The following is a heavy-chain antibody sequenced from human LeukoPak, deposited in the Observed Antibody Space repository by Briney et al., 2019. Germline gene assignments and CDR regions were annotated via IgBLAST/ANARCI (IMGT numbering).Heavy chain of an antibody. D-gene: IGHD3-10*01. J-gene: IGHJ4*02. V-gene: IGHV4-59*08. Sequence: SETLSLTCTVSGGSISSYYWSWIRQPPGKGLEWIGYIYYSGSTNYNPSLKSRVTISVDTSKNQFSLKLSSVTAADTAVYYCARHFKVQGPGSHFDYWGQGTLVTVSS. CDR1: GGSISSYY. CDR2: IYYSGST. CDR3: ARHFKVQGPGSHFDY.